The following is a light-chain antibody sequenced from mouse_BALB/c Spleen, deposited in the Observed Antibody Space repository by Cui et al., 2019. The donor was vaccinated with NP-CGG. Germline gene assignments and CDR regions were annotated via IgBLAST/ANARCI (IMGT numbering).Light chain of an antibody. V-gene: IGLV1*01. Sequence: QAVVTQESALTTSPGETVTLTCRSSTGAVTTNNFANWVQEEPDHLFTGLIGGTNNRAPGVPARFSGSLIGDKAALTITGPQTEDEAIYFCALWYSNHWVFGGGTKLTVL. J-gene: IGLJ1*01. CDR1: TGAVTTNNF. CDR3: ALWYSNHWV. CDR2: GTN.